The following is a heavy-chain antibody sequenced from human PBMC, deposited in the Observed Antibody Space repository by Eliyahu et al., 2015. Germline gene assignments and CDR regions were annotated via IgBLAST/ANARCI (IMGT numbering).Heavy chain of an antibody. D-gene: IGHD5-18*01. CDR1: GFNFDDYA. V-gene: IGHV3-9*01. Sequence: EVQLVESGGGLVQPGRSLRLSCAASGFNFDDYAMHWVRQAPGKGLEWVSGITWNSGITVHAGSVKGRFTISRDNAKNSLYLQMNSLRAEDTALYYCARRVEGYCFDYWGQGTQVTVSS. J-gene: IGHJ4*02. CDR3: ARRVEGYCFDY. CDR2: ITWNSGIT.